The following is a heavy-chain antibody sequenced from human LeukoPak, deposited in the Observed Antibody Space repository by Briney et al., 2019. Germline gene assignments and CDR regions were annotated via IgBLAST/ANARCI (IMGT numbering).Heavy chain of an antibody. Sequence: GRSLRLSCAASGFTFSNYAMSWVRQAPGKGLEWVSSISGSGGSTNYADSVKGRFTITRDNSKNTLHLQMSSLRDEDTAVYHCAKSPRDLKVFDYWGQGTLVTVSS. J-gene: IGHJ4*02. CDR3: AKSPRDLKVFDY. CDR1: GFTFSNYA. D-gene: IGHD3-3*01. CDR2: ISGSGGST. V-gene: IGHV3-23*01.